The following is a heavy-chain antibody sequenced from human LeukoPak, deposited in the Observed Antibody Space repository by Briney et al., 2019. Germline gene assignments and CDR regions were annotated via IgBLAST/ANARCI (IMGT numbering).Heavy chain of an antibody. Sequence: GESLKISCKASGYTFTLYYIGWVRQMPGKGLEWMGFTYPGDSDTRYSPSFQGQVTISADKALSTAYLQWSSLKASDTAIYYCARLSPRAAVSGLYFDHWGQGTLVSVSS. D-gene: IGHD6-13*01. CDR3: ARLSPRAAVSGLYFDH. J-gene: IGHJ1*01. V-gene: IGHV5-51*01. CDR1: GYTFTLYY. CDR2: TYPGDSDT.